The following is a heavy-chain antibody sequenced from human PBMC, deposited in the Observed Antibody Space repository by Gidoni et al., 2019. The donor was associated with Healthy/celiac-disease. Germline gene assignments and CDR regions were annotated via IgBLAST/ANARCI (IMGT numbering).Heavy chain of an antibody. J-gene: IGHJ4*02. V-gene: IGHV4-34*01. CDR2: IKQSGST. CDR3: ARGRRDFWSGYYTPRGAPLFDY. CDR1: GGSFRGYY. Sequence: QVQLPQWGAGLLMPSEPLSLTCAVSGGSFRGYYWSWLRQPPGKGLEWIGKIKQSGSTNYNPSLKSRVTISVDTSKNQFSLKLSSVTAADTAVYYCARGRRDFWSGYYTPRGAPLFDYWGQGTLVTVSS. D-gene: IGHD3-3*01.